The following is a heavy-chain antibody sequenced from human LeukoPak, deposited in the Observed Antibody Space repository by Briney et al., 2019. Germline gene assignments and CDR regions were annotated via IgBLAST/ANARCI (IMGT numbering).Heavy chain of an antibody. V-gene: IGHV1-2*02. D-gene: IGHD1-26*01. CDR2: INPNSGGT. J-gene: IGHJ5*02. CDR3: ARVVGATTVNWFDP. Sequence: ASVKVSCKASGYTFTGYYMHWVRQAPGQGLEWMGWINPNSGGTNYAQKFQGRVTMTRDTSISTAYMELSRLRSDDTAVYYCARVVGATTVNWFDPWGQGTLVTVSS. CDR1: GYTFTGYY.